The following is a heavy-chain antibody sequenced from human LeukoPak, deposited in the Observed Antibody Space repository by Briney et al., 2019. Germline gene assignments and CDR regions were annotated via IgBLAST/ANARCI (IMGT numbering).Heavy chain of an antibody. Sequence: PGGSLRLSCAASGFTFSLCAMSWVRQAPGKGLEWVSAISGSGGNTNYADSVKGRFTISRDNSKNTLYLQMNSLRAEDTAVYYCAKYPRHCGGDCYSDFDYWGQGTLVTVSS. V-gene: IGHV3-23*01. CDR2: ISGSGGNT. CDR3: AKYPRHCGGDCYSDFDY. CDR1: GFTFSLCA. D-gene: IGHD2-21*02. J-gene: IGHJ4*02.